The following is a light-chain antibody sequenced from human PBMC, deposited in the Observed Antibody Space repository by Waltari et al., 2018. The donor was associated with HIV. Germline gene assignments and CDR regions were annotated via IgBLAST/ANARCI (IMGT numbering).Light chain of an antibody. J-gene: IGKJ2*01. Sequence: DIQMTQSPSSLSASVGDRVTITCRASQSISTYLNWYQQKPGKAPKLLIYAASSLQTGVPSRFSCSGSGTDFTLTISSLQPEDFGTYYCQQSYSSPYTFGQGTNLEIK. CDR2: AAS. CDR3: QQSYSSPYT. CDR1: QSISTY. V-gene: IGKV1-39*01.